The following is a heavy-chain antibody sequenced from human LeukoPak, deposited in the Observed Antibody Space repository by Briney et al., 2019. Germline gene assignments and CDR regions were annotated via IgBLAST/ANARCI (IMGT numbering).Heavy chain of an antibody. Sequence: SETLSLTCTVSGGSLSSYYWSWIRQPPGKGLEWIGYIYYSGSTNYNPSLKSRVTISVDTSKNQFSLKLSSATAADTAVYYCARGKAVAGDFDYWGQGTLVTVSS. J-gene: IGHJ4*02. CDR2: IYYSGST. CDR1: GGSLSSYY. V-gene: IGHV4-59*01. CDR3: ARGKAVAGDFDY. D-gene: IGHD6-19*01.